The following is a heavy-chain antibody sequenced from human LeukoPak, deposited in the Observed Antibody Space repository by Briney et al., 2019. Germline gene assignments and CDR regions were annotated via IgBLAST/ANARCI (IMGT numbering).Heavy chain of an antibody. CDR2: IRSLSSYI. J-gene: IGHJ4*02. CDR3: ARPPHY. V-gene: IGHV3-21*01. Sequence: VRQAPGTRLDCVSSIRSLSSYISYAASVNARFTISRDNAKNSLYLQMNSLTAEATAVYYCARPPHYWGQGTLATVSS.